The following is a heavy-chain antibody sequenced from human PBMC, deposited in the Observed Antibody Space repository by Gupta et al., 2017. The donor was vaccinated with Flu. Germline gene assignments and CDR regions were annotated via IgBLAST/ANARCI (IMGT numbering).Heavy chain of an antibody. CDR2: ISAYNGNT. V-gene: IGHV1-18*01. CDR1: GYTFTNYG. CDR3: AKTSYYDSSGYYYFDF. D-gene: IGHD3-22*01. J-gene: IGHJ4*02. Sequence: QVQLVQSGAEVKKPGASVKVSCKTSGYTFTNYGISWVRQAPGQGLEWMGWISAYNGNTNYAQKVQGRVTVTTDTSTGTAYMELRSPRSDDTAVYYCAKTSYYDSSGYYYFDFWGQGTLVTVSS.